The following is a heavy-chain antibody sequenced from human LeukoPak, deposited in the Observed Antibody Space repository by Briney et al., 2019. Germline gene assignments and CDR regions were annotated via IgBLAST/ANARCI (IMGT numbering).Heavy chain of an antibody. CDR3: VKGRSSSSHYVGDY. Sequence: GGSLRLSCAASGFTFSSYAMSWVRQTPGKGLEWVSDISGRGDRIYYADSAQGRFIISRDNSKNTLSLQMNSLRADDTAVYYCVKGRSSSSHYVGDYWGQGTLVTVSS. D-gene: IGHD2-2*01. J-gene: IGHJ4*02. CDR2: ISGRGDRI. V-gene: IGHV3-23*01. CDR1: GFTFSSYA.